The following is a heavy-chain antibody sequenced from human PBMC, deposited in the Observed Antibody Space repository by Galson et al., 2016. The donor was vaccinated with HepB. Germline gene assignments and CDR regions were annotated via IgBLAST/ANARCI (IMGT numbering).Heavy chain of an antibody. CDR3: ARDWGTLRTTRITGVGRAHAF. D-gene: IGHD3-16*01. CDR2: INTYSGFT. V-gene: IGHV1-18*01. Sequence: SVKVSCKASGYNFTVYGVNRVRQAPGQGPEWMGWINTYSGFTNYGQLLQGRVIMSRDASTSTAYLELRSLRSDDTAVYYCARDWGTLRTTRITGVGRAHAFWGQGTLVTVSS. CDR1: GYNFTVYG. J-gene: IGHJ4*02.